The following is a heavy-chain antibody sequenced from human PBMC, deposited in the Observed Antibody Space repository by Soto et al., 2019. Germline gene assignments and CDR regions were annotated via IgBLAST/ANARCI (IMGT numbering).Heavy chain of an antibody. CDR3: ARQPTDIVVVPAANNDDYYYGMDV. V-gene: IGHV5-10-1*01. CDR1: GYSFTSYW. Sequence: PGESLKISCKGSGYSFTSYWISRVRQMPGKGLEWMGRIDPSDSYTNYSPSFQGHVTISADKSISTAYLQWSSLKASDTAMYYCARQPTDIVVVPAANNDDYYYGMDVWGQGTTVTVSS. CDR2: IDPSDSYT. D-gene: IGHD2-2*01. J-gene: IGHJ6*02.